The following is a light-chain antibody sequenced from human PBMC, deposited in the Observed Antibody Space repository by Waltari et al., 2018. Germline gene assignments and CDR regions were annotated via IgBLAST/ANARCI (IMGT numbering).Light chain of an antibody. CDR2: GAS. Sequence: DIMLTQSPGTPSLSPGESATLSCRTSQSIGRSLAWYQQKPGQAPRLLIYGASSRATDIPDRFSGSGSGTDFSLTINRLEPEDSALYYCQHYVRLPVTFGQGTKVEIK. CDR3: QHYVRLPVT. J-gene: IGKJ1*01. CDR1: QSIGRS. V-gene: IGKV3-20*01.